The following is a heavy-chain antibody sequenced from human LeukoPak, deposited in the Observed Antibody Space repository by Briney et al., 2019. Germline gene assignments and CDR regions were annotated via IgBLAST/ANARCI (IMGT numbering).Heavy chain of an antibody. CDR1: GGSISSYY. CDR3: ARMGILEWQDRFDY. CDR2: IYYSGST. Sequence: PSETLSLTCTVSGGSISSYYWSWIRQPPGKGLEWIGYIYYSGSTNYNPSLKSRVTISVDTSKNHFSLKLSSVTAADTAVYYCARMGILEWQDRFDYWGQGTLVTVSS. V-gene: IGHV4-59*08. D-gene: IGHD3-3*01. J-gene: IGHJ4*02.